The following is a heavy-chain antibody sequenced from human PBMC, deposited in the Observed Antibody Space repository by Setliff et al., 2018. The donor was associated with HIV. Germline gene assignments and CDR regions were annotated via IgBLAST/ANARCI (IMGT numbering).Heavy chain of an antibody. Sequence: PSETLSLTCTVSGGSINSGAYLWAWIRQPAGKGLEWIGRIYYTGSTNYNPSLKSRVTISVDTSKTQFSLNLSSVTAAETAVYYCARVGYHGSGRYSFDYWGQGTLVTVSS. D-gene: IGHD3-10*01. CDR2: IYYTGST. CDR1: GGSINSGAYL. CDR3: ARVGYHGSGRYSFDY. J-gene: IGHJ4*02. V-gene: IGHV4-61*02.